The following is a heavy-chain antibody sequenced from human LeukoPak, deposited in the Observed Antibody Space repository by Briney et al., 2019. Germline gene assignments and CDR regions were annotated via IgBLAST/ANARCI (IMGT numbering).Heavy chain of an antibody. CDR2: ISASGQTI. J-gene: IGHJ3*02. CDR1: GFSFSTYE. Sequence: GGSLRLSCAASGFSFSTYEFHWVRHAPGKGLEWVSYISASGQTIYYADSVRGRFTISRDNAKNSLYLQMNSLGAEDTAVYHCARDRDVDYGNDGFEIWGQGTTVTVSS. CDR3: ARDRDVDYGNDGFEI. V-gene: IGHV3-48*03. D-gene: IGHD4/OR15-4a*01.